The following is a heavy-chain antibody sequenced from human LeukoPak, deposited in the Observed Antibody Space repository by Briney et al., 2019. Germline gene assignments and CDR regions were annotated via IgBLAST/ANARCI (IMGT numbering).Heavy chain of an antibody. CDR1: GFTFSSYG. Sequence: GGSLRLSCAASGFTFSSYGMHWVRQAPSKGLEWVAFIRYDGSNKYYADSVKGRFTISRDNSKNTLYLQMNSLRAEDTAVYYCAKGCGTRVFPVDAFDIWGQGTMVTVSS. CDR3: AKGCGTRVFPVDAFDI. CDR2: IRYDGSNK. V-gene: IGHV3-30*02. D-gene: IGHD1-1*01. J-gene: IGHJ3*02.